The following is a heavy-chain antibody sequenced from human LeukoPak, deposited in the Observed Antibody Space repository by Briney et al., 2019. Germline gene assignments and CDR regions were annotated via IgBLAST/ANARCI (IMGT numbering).Heavy chain of an antibody. V-gene: IGHV5-10-1*01. D-gene: IGHD6-19*01. CDR2: IDPSDSYT. Sequence: GESLKISCKGSGYNFTSYWISWVRQMPGKGLEWMGRIDPSDSYTNYSPSFQGHVTISADKSISTAYLQWSSLKASDTAMYYCARPSSGWYVLDYWGQGTLVTVSS. CDR1: GYNFTSYW. CDR3: ARPSSGWYVLDY. J-gene: IGHJ4*02.